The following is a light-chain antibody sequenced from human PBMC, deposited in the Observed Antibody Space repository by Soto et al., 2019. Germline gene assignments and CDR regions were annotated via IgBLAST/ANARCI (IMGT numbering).Light chain of an antibody. CDR1: QSIGTW. V-gene: IGKV1-5*01. J-gene: IGKJ1*01. Sequence: DIQITQAPSTLSSSVADRFTISCRASQSIGTWLAWYQLRPGKVPNLLISDASNLKSGVPSRFSGSGSGTEFTLTIDSLQPDDFATYYCQQYSRFSTFGQGTKVDIK. CDR3: QQYSRFST. CDR2: DAS.